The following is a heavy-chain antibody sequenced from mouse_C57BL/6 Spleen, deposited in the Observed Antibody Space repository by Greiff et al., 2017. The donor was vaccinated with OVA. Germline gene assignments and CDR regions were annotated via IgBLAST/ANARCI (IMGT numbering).Heavy chain of an antibody. CDR1: GYTFTSYW. D-gene: IGHD1-1*01. V-gene: IGHV1-7*01. CDR3: AREERLLRAMDY. CDR2: INPSSGYT. Sequence: QVHVKQSGAELAKPGASDNLSCKASGYTFTSYWMHWVKQRPGQGLEWIGYINPSSGYTKYNQKFKDKATLTADKSSSTAYMQLSSRTYEDSAVYYCAREERLLRAMDYWGQGTSVTVSS. J-gene: IGHJ4*01.